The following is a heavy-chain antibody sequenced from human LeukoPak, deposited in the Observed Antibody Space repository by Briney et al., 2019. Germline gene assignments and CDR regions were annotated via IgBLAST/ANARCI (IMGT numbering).Heavy chain of an antibody. J-gene: IGHJ4*02. V-gene: IGHV7-4-1*02. CDR3: ARGPVDYDFWSGYSIQIDY. CDR1: GYTFTGYY. CDR2: INTNTGNP. Sequence: ASVKVSCKASGYTFTGYYMHWVRQAPGQGLEWMGWINTNTGNPTYAQGFTGRFVFSLDTSVSTAYLQISSLKAEDTAVYYCARGPVDYDFWSGYSIQIDYWGQGTLVTVSS. D-gene: IGHD3-3*01.